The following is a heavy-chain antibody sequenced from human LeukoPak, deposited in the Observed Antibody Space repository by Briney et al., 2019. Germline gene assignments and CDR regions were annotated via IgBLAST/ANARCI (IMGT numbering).Heavy chain of an antibody. CDR2: ISGSGGST. CDR1: GFTFSSYA. V-gene: IGHV3-23*01. CDR3: AKGIRYYYYYDMDV. J-gene: IGHJ6*02. Sequence: GGSLRLSCAASGFTFSSYAMSWVRQAPGKGLEWVSAISGSGGSTYYADSVKGRFTISRDNSKNTLYLQMNSLRAEDTAVYYCAKGIRYYYYYDMDVWGQGTTVTVSS.